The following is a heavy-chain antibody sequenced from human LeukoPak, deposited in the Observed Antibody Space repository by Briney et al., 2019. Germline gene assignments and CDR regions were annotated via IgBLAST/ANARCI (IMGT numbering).Heavy chain of an antibody. J-gene: IGHJ4*02. D-gene: IGHD1/OR15-1a*01. V-gene: IGHV3-48*01. Sequence: HSGGSLRLSCAASGFTFSSYSMNWARQAPGKGLEWVSYISSSSTIYYADSVKGRFTISRDNAKNSLYLQMNSLRAEDTAVYYCARECPRRITGTRGLFDYWGQGTLVTVSS. CDR1: GFTFSSYS. CDR2: ISSSSTI. CDR3: ARECPRRITGTRGLFDY.